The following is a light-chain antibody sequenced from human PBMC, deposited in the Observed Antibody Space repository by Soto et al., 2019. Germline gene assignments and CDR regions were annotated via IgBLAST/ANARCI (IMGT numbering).Light chain of an antibody. CDR3: CSYAGSFTYV. Sequence: QSALTQPASVSGSPGQSITISCTGTSRDVGSYNLVSWYQQHPGKAPKLMIYEGSKGPSGVSNRFSGSKSGNTASLTISGLQAEDEADYYCCSYAGSFTYVFGTGTKLTVL. J-gene: IGLJ1*01. CDR2: EGS. V-gene: IGLV2-23*01. CDR1: SRDVGSYNL.